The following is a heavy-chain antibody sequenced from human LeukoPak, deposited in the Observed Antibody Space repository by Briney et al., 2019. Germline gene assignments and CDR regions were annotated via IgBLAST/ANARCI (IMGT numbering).Heavy chain of an antibody. V-gene: IGHV4-59*01. CDR1: GGSFSNYC. D-gene: IGHD6-19*01. CDR3: ARWHDSGRYFDY. J-gene: IGHJ4*02. Sequence: PSETPSLTCTVSGGSFSNYCWNWMRQSPGKGLEWIGYTCDSANTYYNPSPKSRVTISVDTSKNQFSLKLTSTTAADTAVYYCARWHDSGRYFDYWGRGTSVTVSS. CDR2: TCDSANT.